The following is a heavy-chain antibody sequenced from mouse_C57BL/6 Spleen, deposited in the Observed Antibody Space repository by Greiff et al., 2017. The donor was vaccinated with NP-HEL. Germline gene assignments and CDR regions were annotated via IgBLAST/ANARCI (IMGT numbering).Heavy chain of an antibody. CDR2: IHPNSGST. J-gene: IGHJ3*01. Sequence: QVHVKQPGAELVKPGASVKLSCKASGYTFTSYWMHWVKQRPGQGLEWIGMIHPNSGSTNYNEKFKSKATLTVDKSSSTDYMQLSSLTSEDSAVYYCARKGYWDGFAYWGQGTLVTVSA. D-gene: IGHD4-1*01. CDR3: ARKGYWDGFAY. CDR1: GYTFTSYW. V-gene: IGHV1-64*01.